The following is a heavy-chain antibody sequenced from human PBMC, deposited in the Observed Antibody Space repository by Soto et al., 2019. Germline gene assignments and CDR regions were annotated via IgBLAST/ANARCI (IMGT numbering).Heavy chain of an antibody. CDR2: ISYDGSNK. Sequence: QVQLVESGGGVVQPGRSLRLSCAASGFTFSSYAMHWVRQAPGKGLEWVAVISYDGSNKYYAGSVKGRFTISRDNSKNTLYLQMNSLRAEDTAVYYCARTQGDTYYFDYWGQGTLVTVSS. CDR1: GFTFSSYA. D-gene: IGHD3-16*01. V-gene: IGHV3-30-3*01. CDR3: ARTQGDTYYFDY. J-gene: IGHJ4*02.